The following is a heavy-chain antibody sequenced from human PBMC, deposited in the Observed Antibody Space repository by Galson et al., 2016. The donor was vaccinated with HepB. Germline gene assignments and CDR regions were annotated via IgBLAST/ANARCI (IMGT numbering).Heavy chain of an antibody. CDR1: GGSIDSYY. CDR3: VSYATGHGGTGH. J-gene: IGHJ4*02. V-gene: IGHV4-59*01. CDR2: IHFTGRT. D-gene: IGHD1-7*01. Sequence: SETLSLTCTVSGGSIDSYYWTWIRQPPGRGMEWIGFIHFTGRTDYSPSLKSRVSISIDTSKNHFSLTLRSVTAADTARYYCVSYATGHGGTGHWGPGILVTVSS.